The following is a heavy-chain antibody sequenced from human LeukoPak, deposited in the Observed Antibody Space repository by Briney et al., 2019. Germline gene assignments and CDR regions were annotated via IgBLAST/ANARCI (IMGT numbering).Heavy chain of an antibody. CDR1: GFTFSSYG. J-gene: IGHJ4*02. CDR2: IWYDGSNK. CDR3: AKDRKRVGAKYYFDY. V-gene: IGHV3-33*06. Sequence: GRSLRLSCAASGFTFSSYGMHWVRQATGKGVEWVADIWYDGSNKYYADSVKGRFNISRDNSKNTLYLQMNSLRAEDTAVYYCAKDRKRVGAKYYFDYWGQGTLVTVSS. D-gene: IGHD1-26*01.